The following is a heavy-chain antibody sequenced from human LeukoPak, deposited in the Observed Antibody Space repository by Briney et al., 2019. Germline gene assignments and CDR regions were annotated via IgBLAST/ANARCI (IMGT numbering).Heavy chain of an antibody. V-gene: IGHV3-23*01. CDR1: GFTFTSYA. CDR2: ISGSGSST. Sequence: GGSLRLSCAASGFTFTSYAMSWVRQAPGKGLEWVSAISGSGSSTYYADSVKGRFTISRDNSKNTLYLQLSSLRAEDAAVYYCAKGDCGGNPADAFDIWGQGTMVTASS. CDR3: AKGDCGGNPADAFDI. D-gene: IGHD4-23*01. J-gene: IGHJ3*02.